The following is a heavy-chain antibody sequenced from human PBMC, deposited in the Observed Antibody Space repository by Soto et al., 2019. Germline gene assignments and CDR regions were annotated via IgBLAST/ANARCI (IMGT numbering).Heavy chain of an antibody. V-gene: IGHV1-58*01. CDR2: IVVGSGNT. CDR3: AAVDYGDYVRTFVLDY. D-gene: IGHD4-17*01. Sequence: ASVKVSCKASGFTFTSSAVQWVRQARGQRLEWIGWIVVGSGNTNYAQKFQERVTITRDMSTSTAYMELSSLRSEDTAVYYCAAVDYGDYVRTFVLDYWGQGTLVTVSS. J-gene: IGHJ4*02. CDR1: GFTFTSSA.